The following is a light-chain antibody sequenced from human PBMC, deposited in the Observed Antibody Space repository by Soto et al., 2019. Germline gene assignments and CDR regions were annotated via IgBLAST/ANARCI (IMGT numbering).Light chain of an antibody. Sequence: QSVLTQPRSVSGSPGQSVTISRTGTSSDVGGYNYVSWYQQHPGKAPKLMIYDVSERPSGVPDRFSGSKSGNTASLTISGLQAEGEADYYCCSYGGSFYVFGTGTKVTVL. CDR3: CSYGGSFYV. V-gene: IGLV2-11*01. CDR1: SSDVGGYNY. CDR2: DVS. J-gene: IGLJ1*01.